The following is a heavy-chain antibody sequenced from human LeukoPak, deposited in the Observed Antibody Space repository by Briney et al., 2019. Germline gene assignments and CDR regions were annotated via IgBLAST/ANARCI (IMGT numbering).Heavy chain of an antibody. J-gene: IGHJ4*02. CDR1: GGSISGYF. CDR3: AREPTSGREPTSGRPLDY. D-gene: IGHD5-12*01. V-gene: IGHV4-4*07. Sequence: SETLSLTCTVSGGSISGYFWSWVRQPAGKGLEWIGRIYSSGSNNYNPSLKSRVTMSLDTSKNHFSLNLSSVTAADTAVYYCAREPTSGREPTSGRPLDYWGQGTLVTVSS. CDR2: IYSSGSN.